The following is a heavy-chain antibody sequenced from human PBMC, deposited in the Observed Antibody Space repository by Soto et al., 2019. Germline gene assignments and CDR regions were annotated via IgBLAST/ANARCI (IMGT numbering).Heavy chain of an antibody. V-gene: IGHV3-30*18. CDR2: ILYDGTKT. J-gene: IGHJ4*02. CDR3: VKDLAHMADH. CDR1: GFTFNSYG. Sequence: ESGGGVVLPGGSPRLSCEASGFTFNSYGMYWVRQAPGKGLDWVSHILYDGTKTYYADSVQGRFTISRDNSRNTLYLQMDRMRLEDTAVYFCVKDLAHMADHWGQGTLVIVSS.